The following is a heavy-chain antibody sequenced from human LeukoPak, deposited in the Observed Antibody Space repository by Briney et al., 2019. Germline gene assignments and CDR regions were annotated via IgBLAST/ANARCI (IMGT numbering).Heavy chain of an antibody. CDR3: ARREEELLWFGEGLHWFDP. J-gene: IGHJ5*02. CDR2: ISSSGSTI. D-gene: IGHD3-10*01. V-gene: IGHV3-48*03. CDR1: GFTFSSYE. Sequence: GGSLRLSCAASGFTFSSYEMNWVRQAPGKGLEWVSYISSSGSTIYYADSVKGRFTISRDNAKNSLYLQMNSLRAEDTAVYYCARREEELLWFGEGLHWFDPWGQGTLVTVSS.